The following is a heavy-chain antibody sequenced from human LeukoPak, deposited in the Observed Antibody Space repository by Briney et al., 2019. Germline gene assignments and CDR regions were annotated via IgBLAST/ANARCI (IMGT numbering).Heavy chain of an antibody. V-gene: IGHV3-21*01. CDR1: GFTFSSYS. D-gene: IGHD3-3*01. CDR3: AGDRTYDFWSGYYNYYYGMDV. Sequence: PGGSLRLSCAASGFTFSSYSMNWVRQAPGKGLEWVSSISSSSSYIYYADSVKGRFTISRDNAKNSLYLQMNSLRAEDTAVYYCAGDRTYDFWSGYYNYYYGMDVWGQGTTVTVSS. J-gene: IGHJ6*02. CDR2: ISSSSSYI.